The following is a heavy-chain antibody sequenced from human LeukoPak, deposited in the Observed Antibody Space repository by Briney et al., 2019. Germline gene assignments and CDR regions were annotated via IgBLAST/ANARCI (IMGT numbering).Heavy chain of an antibody. V-gene: IGHV3-7*01. Sequence: GGSLRLSCAASGFTFSSYWMSWVRQAPGKGLEWVANIKQDGSEKYYVDSVKGRFTISRDNAKNSLYLQMNSLRAEDTAVYYCAREELLGAYYYYGMDVWGQGTTVTVSS. J-gene: IGHJ6*02. D-gene: IGHD1-26*01. CDR1: GFTFSSYW. CDR2: IKQDGSEK. CDR3: AREELLGAYYYYGMDV.